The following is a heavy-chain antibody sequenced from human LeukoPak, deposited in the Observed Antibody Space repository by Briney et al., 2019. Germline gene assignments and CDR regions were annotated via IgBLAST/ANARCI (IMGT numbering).Heavy chain of an antibody. Sequence: GASVKVSCKASGYTFTGYYMHWVRQAPGQGLEWMGWINPNSGGTNYAQKFQGRVTMTRDTSISTAYMELSRLRSDDTAVYYCARVYPDDIVLMVTFDPWGQGTLVTVSS. J-gene: IGHJ5*02. CDR1: GYTFTGYY. CDR2: INPNSGGT. D-gene: IGHD2-8*01. CDR3: ARVYPDDIVLMVTFDP. V-gene: IGHV1-2*02.